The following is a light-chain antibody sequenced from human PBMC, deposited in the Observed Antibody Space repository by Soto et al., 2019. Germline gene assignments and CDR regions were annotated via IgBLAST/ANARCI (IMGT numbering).Light chain of an antibody. CDR3: QHYDNSLI. Sequence: EIVLTQSPGTLSLSPGQRATLSCRASQSVSSTYLAWYQQKPGQAPRLLIYGPSSRATGTPDRFSGSGSGTDFTLTISRLEPEDFAVYYCQHYDNSLIFGPGTRVDIK. V-gene: IGKV3-20*01. CDR2: GPS. CDR1: QSVSSTY. J-gene: IGKJ3*01.